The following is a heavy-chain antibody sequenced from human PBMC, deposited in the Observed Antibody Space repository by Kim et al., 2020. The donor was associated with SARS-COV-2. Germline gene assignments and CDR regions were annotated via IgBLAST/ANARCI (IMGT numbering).Heavy chain of an antibody. CDR2: EE. J-gene: IGHJ4*02. CDR3: ARGPNANSAMV. V-gene: IGHV3-7*01. D-gene: IGHD5-18*01. Sequence: EEYYVDSLKGRFTISRDNAKNSLYLQMNSLRAEDTALYYCARGPNANSAMVWGQGTLVTVSS.